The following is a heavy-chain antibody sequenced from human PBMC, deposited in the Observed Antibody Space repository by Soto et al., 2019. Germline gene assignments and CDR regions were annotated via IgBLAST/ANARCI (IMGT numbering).Heavy chain of an antibody. J-gene: IGHJ4*02. V-gene: IGHV3-23*01. D-gene: IGHD6-13*01. Sequence: GGSLRLSCAASGFTFSNYAVTWVRQAPGKGLEWVSTISGSGGSTYCADSVKGQFTISRDNSKNTLYLQMNSLRAEDTAVYYCAKDQGSSWYEIDYWGQGTLVTVSS. CDR2: ISGSGGST. CDR3: AKDQGSSWYEIDY. CDR1: GFTFSNYA.